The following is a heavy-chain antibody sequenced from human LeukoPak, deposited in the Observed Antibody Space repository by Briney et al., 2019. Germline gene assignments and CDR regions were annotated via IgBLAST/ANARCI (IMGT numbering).Heavy chain of an antibody. CDR1: GFTVSSNY. CDR3: ATGYSSGWYFYFQH. V-gene: IGHV3-66*01. J-gene: IGHJ1*01. Sequence: GGSLRLSCAASGFTVSSNYMSWVRQAPGKGLEWVSVIYSGGSTYYADSVKGRFTISRDNAKNSLSLRMNSLSAEDTAVYYCATGYSSGWYFYFQHWGQGSLVSVSS. CDR2: IYSGGST. D-gene: IGHD6-19*01.